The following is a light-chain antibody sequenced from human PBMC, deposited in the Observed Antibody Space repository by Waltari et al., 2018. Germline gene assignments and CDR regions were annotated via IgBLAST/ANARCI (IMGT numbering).Light chain of an antibody. CDR3: MQATQLPLT. CDR1: QSLLTSYGNTY. V-gene: IGKV2-29*03. J-gene: IGKJ4*01. Sequence: EIVMTQTPFSLSVAAGRLASISCRCSQSLLTSYGNTYVYWYLQKPGRSPQLLIYEVSSRFSGVPERFSGSGSGTDFTLKISRVEAEDVGVYYCMQATQLPLTFGGGTKVDIK. CDR2: EVS.